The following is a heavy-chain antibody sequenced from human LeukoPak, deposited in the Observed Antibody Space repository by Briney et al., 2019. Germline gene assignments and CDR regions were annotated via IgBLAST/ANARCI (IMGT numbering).Heavy chain of an antibody. CDR1: GYSFNTYW. J-gene: IGHJ4*02. D-gene: IGHD6-6*01. V-gene: IGHV5-51*01. CDR2: IYPGDSDP. CDR3: AREGRSSSPMDY. Sequence: GESLKISCKGSGYSFNTYWIGWVRQMPGKGLEWMGIIYPGDSDPRYSPSFQGQVTISADKSLSTAYLQWGSLKASDTAMYYCAREGRSSSPMDYWGQGTLVTVSS.